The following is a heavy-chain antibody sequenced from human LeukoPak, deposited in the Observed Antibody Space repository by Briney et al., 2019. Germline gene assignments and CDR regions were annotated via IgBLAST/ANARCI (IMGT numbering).Heavy chain of an antibody. CDR2: INHSGST. Sequence: SETLSLTCAVYGGSFSGYYWSWIRQPPGKGLEWIGEINHSGSTNYNPPLKSRVTISVDTSKNQFSLKLSSVTAADTAVYYCARRNYYYYGMDVWGQGTTVTVSS. CDR1: GGSFSGYY. V-gene: IGHV4-34*01. J-gene: IGHJ6*02. CDR3: ARRNYYYYGMDV.